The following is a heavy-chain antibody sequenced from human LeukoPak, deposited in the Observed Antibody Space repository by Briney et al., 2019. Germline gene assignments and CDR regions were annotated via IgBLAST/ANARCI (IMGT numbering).Heavy chain of an antibody. CDR2: ISSSSSVI. CDR1: GFTFSTYS. Sequence: GGSLRLSCAASGFTFSTYSMSWVRQPPGKGLEWISYISSSSSVIYYADSVKGRFTISRDNSKNTLYLQMNSLRAEDTAVYYCAKTYGMDVWGQGTTVTVSS. CDR3: AKTYGMDV. V-gene: IGHV3-48*01. J-gene: IGHJ6*02.